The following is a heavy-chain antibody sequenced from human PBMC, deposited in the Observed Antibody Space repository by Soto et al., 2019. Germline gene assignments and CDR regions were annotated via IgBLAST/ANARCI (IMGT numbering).Heavy chain of an antibody. D-gene: IGHD6-13*01. CDR1: GGSFSGYY. V-gene: IGHV4-34*01. J-gene: IGHJ5*02. Sequence: SETLSHTCAVYGGSFSGYYWSWLRQPPGKGLEWIGEINHSGSTNYNPSLKSRVTISVDTSKNQFSLKVTSVTAGDRAVYYCATAHSSHHYFDPWGQGILVTVSS. CDR2: INHSGST. CDR3: ATAHSSHHYFDP.